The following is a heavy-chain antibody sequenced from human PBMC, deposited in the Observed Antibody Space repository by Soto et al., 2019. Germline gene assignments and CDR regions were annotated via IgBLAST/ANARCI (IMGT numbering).Heavy chain of an antibody. CDR1: GGSFSGYY. J-gene: IGHJ6*02. V-gene: IGHV4-34*01. CDR2: INHSGST. Sequence: QVQLQQWGAGLLKPSETLSLTCAVYGGSFSGYYWSWIRQPPGNGLEWIGEINHSGSTNYNPSLKSRVTISVDTSKNQFSLKLSSVTAADTAVYYCARGVGSYDFWSGYTYYYYGMDVWGQGTTVTVSS. D-gene: IGHD3-3*01. CDR3: ARGVGSYDFWSGYTYYYYGMDV.